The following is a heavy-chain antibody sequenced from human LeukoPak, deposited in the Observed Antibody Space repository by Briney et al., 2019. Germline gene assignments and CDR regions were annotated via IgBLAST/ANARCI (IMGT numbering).Heavy chain of an antibody. CDR1: GFTFTSYG. V-gene: IGHV3-30*02. Sequence: GGSLRLSCAASGFTFTSYGMHWVRQAPGKGLEWVAFIRYDGSNKYYADSVKGRFTISRDNSKNTLYLQMNSLRAEDTAVYYCAIGTSGSYLQFDYWGQGTLVTVSS. J-gene: IGHJ4*02. CDR3: AIGTSGSYLQFDY. CDR2: IRYDGSNK. D-gene: IGHD3-10*01.